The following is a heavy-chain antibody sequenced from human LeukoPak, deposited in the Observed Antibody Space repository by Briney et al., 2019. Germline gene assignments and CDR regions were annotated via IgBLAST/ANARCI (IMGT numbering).Heavy chain of an antibody. CDR1: GGSISSGSHY. V-gene: IGHV4-61*02. CDR2: IYTCGST. D-gene: IGHD3-10*01. CDR3: ARDGWFAESRYIDL. Sequence: KPSETLSLTCTVSGGSISSGSHYWSWIRQPAGKGLEWIGRIYTCGSTNYNPSLKSRVTISIDTSKNQFSLKLTSVTAADTAVYYCARDGWFAESRYIDLWGRGTLVTVSS. J-gene: IGHJ2*01.